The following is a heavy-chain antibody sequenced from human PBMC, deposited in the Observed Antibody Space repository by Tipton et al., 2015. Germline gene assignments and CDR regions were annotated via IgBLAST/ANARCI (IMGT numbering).Heavy chain of an antibody. V-gene: IGHV4-59*07. D-gene: IGHD4-23*01. CDR1: SDSISKYY. J-gene: IGHJ4*02. CDR2: IQYSGST. Sequence: TLSLTCSVSSDSISKYYWSWIRQHPGKELEWIGYIQYSGSTNYNPSLKSRVTISVDTSKTQFSLKMSSVTASDTAVYYCARARGRHGGLFDSWGQAILFSVSS. CDR3: ARARGRHGGLFDS.